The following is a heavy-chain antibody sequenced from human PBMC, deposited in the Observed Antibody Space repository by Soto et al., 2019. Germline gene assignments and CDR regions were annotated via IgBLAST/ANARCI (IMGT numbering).Heavy chain of an antibody. V-gene: IGHV3-43*01. CDR2: ISWDGGST. CDR1: GFTFDDYT. CDR3: AKDYCSSSSCYVDY. D-gene: IGHD2-2*01. Sequence: GGSLRLSCAASGFTFDDYTMHWVRQAPGKGLEWVSLISWDGGSTNYADSVKGRFTISRDNSKNSLYLQMNSLRTEDTALYYCAKDYCSSSSCYVDYWGQGTLVTVSS. J-gene: IGHJ4*02.